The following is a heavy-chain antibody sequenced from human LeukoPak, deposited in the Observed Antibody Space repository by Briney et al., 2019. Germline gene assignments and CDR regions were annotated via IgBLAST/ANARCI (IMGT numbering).Heavy chain of an antibody. V-gene: IGHV1-18*01. CDR3: ARDIAVAGTFTEFDY. Sequence: ASVTVSCTASGYTFTNYGISWVRQAPGQGLEWMGWISAYNGNTNYAQKVQGRVTMTTDTSTSTAYMELRSLRSDDTAVYYCARDIAVAGTFTEFDYWGQGTLVTVSS. J-gene: IGHJ4*02. CDR1: GYTFTNYG. CDR2: ISAYNGNT. D-gene: IGHD6-19*01.